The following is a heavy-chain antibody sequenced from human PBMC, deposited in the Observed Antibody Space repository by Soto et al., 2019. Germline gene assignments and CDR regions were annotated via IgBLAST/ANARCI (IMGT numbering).Heavy chain of an antibody. D-gene: IGHD3-22*01. CDR1: DGSLRSLA. V-gene: IGHV4-59*11. J-gene: IGHJ4*02. Sequence: EMKSHPSTVSDGSLRSLAGTWIRHKTGKGLEWIGYSYYNGNTNYNPSLKSRVTMSGDTSKHQFSLKLSSVTAADTAVYYCARVPAYYDSSGSYYAGSGDFDYWGRGTLVTV. CDR3: ARVPAYYDSSGSYYAGSGDFDY. CDR2: SYYNGNT.